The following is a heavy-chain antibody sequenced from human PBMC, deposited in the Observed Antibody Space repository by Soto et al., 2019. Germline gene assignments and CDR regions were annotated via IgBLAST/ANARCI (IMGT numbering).Heavy chain of an antibody. CDR1: GGSFSGYY. V-gene: IGHV4-34*01. J-gene: IGHJ6*03. D-gene: IGHD2-15*01. CDR3: ARLYCSGGSCYSAYYYYMDV. CDR2: INHSGST. Sequence: SETLSLTCAVYGGSFSGYYWSWIRQPPGKGLEWIGEINHSGSTNYNPSLKSRVTISVDTSKNQFSLKLSSVTAADTAVYYCARLYCSGGSCYSAYYYYMDVWGKGTTVTVSS.